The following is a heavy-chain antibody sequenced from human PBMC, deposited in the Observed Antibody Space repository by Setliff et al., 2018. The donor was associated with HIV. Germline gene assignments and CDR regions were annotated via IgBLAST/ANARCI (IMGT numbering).Heavy chain of an antibody. J-gene: IGHJ4*02. Sequence: PSETLSLTCAVYGGSFSAYYWTWIRQPPGKGLEWLGEINHSGSTNYNSSLKSRVTISVDTSMNQFSLKLSSVTAADTAIYYCARGYGSWDYWGQGTLVTVSS. V-gene: IGHV4-34*01. CDR2: INHSGST. CDR3: ARGYGSWDY. D-gene: IGHD2-2*03. CDR1: GGSFSAYY.